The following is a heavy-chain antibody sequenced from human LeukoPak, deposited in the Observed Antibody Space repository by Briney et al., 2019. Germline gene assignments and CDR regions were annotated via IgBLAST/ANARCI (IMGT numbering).Heavy chain of an antibody. D-gene: IGHD3-3*01. CDR3: ARGLASGYPPIPFDY. CDR2: INHSGST. Sequence: PSETLSLTCAVYGGSFSGYYWSWIRQPPGKGLEWIGEINHSGSTNYNPSLKSRVTISVDTSKNQFSLKLSSVTAADTAVYYCARGLASGYPPIPFDYWARGTLVTVPS. CDR1: GGSFSGYY. V-gene: IGHV4-34*01. J-gene: IGHJ4*02.